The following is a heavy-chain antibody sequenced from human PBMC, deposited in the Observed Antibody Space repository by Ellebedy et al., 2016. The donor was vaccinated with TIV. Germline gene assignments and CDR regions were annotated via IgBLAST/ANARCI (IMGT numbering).Heavy chain of an antibody. J-gene: IGHJ5*02. CDR1: GASIDSGRYC. V-gene: IGHV4-39*01. CDR3: ASLDVAVANWFDP. D-gene: IGHD3-10*02. Sequence: MPSETLSLTCNVSGASIDSGRYCWAWIRQSPGKGLEWIGNICYRVNTYYNPSLKSRVIISADTSKNLFSLRLSSVTAADTAVYYCASLDVAVANWFDPWGHGTLVTVFS. CDR2: ICYRVNT.